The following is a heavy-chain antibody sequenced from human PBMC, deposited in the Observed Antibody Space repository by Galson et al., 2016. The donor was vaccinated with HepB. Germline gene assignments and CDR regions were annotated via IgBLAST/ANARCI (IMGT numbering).Heavy chain of an antibody. CDR1: GFTFSSYA. CDR3: AKLGGTFDRGVDWDY. D-gene: IGHD3-9*01. V-gene: IGHV3-23*01. J-gene: IGHJ4*02. Sequence: SLRLSCAASGFTFSSYAMSWVRQAPGKGLEWVSAITGSGGSTFYADSVTGRFTISRDNSRNSLYLQMNSLRADDTAVYYCAKLGGTFDRGVDWDYWGQGSRVTVSS. CDR2: ITGSGGST.